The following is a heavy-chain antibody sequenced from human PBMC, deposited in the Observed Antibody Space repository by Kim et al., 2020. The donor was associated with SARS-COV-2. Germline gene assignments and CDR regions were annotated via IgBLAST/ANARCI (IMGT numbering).Heavy chain of an antibody. Sequence: ADSVKGRVTISRDNSKNTLYLQMNSRRAEDTAVYYCARLYGDYLSYYFDYWGQGTLVTVSS. D-gene: IGHD4-17*01. V-gene: IGHV3-66*04. J-gene: IGHJ4*02. CDR3: ARLYGDYLSYYFDY.